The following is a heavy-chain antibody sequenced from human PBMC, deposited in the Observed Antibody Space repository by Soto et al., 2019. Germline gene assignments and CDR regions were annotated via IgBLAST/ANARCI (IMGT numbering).Heavy chain of an antibody. D-gene: IGHD3-3*01. Sequence: GVSLRLSCAASGFTFSTYWMHWVRQAPGKGLVWVSRISRDGIGTTYAESVKGRFTISRDNTKNTLSLQMNSLRVEDTAVYYCGPLGNFGVVMGHWGQGTLVTVSS. J-gene: IGHJ4*02. CDR3: GPLGNFGVVMGH. CDR2: ISRDGIGT. CDR1: GFTFSTYW. V-gene: IGHV3-74*03.